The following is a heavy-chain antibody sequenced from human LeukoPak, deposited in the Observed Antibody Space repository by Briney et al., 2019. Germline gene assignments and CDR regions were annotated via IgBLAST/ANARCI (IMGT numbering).Heavy chain of an antibody. CDR1: GYTFTSYD. V-gene: IGHV1-18*01. J-gene: IGHJ4*02. CDR3: ARVNYYDSSGYYSSIDY. Sequence: ASVKVSCKASGYTFTSYDINWVRQATGQGLEWMGWISAYNGNTNYAQKLQGRVTMTTDTSTSTAYMELRSLRSDDTAVYYCARVNYYDSSGYYSSIDYWGQGTLVTVSS. CDR2: ISAYNGNT. D-gene: IGHD3-22*01.